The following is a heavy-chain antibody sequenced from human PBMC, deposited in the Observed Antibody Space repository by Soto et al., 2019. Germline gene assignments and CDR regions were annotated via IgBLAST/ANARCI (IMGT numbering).Heavy chain of an antibody. CDR1: GGSISSGYYY. V-gene: IGHV4-61*02. CDR2: IYTSGST. Sequence: SDTLSLTCSVSGGSISSGYYYWSWIRQPPGKGLEWIGRIYTSGSTNYNPSLKSRVTMSVDTSKNQFSLKLSSVTAADTAVYYCAREPLRSERGGCMDVWGQGTTVIVSS. J-gene: IGHJ6*02. CDR3: AREPLRSERGGCMDV. D-gene: IGHD3-3*01.